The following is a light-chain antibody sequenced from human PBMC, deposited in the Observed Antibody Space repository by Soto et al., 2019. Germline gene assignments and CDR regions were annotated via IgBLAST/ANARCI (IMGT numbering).Light chain of an antibody. Sequence: DIQMTQSPSSLSASVGARVTITCRASQGISNYLAWYQQKPGKVPKLLSYAASTFQSGVAFRCSGSGSRTDFTFTISSVQPEDVGTYYCQKYNSAPLTCGGRTKAEIK. V-gene: IGKV1-27*01. CDR2: AAS. CDR3: QKYNSAPLT. J-gene: IGKJ4*01. CDR1: QGISNY.